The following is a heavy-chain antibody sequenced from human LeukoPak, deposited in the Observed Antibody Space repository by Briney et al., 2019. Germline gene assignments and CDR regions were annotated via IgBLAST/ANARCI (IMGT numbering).Heavy chain of an antibody. Sequence: GGSLRLSCAASGFTFRNYWLSWLRQAPGRGLEWVAKLQQVGSEKSYVGSVKGRFTISRDQAKNSLYLQMNSLRAEDAAVYYCARDRSSAYYYGAFDVWGQGTMVTVSS. CDR3: ARDRSSAYYYGAFDV. CDR1: GFTFRNYW. CDR2: LQQVGSEK. V-gene: IGHV3-7*01. D-gene: IGHD3-22*01. J-gene: IGHJ3*01.